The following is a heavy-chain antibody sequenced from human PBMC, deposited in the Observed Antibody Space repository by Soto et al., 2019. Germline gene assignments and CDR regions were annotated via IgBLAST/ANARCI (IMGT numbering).Heavy chain of an antibody. CDR1: GFTFSSYA. CDR2: ISGSGGST. D-gene: IGHD3-22*01. J-gene: IGHJ4*02. V-gene: IGHV3-23*01. CDR3: AKEPRPYYYDSSGYDFPSSY. Sequence: GGSLRLSCAASGFTFSSYAMSWVRQAPGKGLEWVSAISGSGGSTYYADSVKGRFTISRDNSKNTLHLQMNSLRAEDTAVYYCAKEPRPYYYDSSGYDFPSSYWGQGTLVTVSS.